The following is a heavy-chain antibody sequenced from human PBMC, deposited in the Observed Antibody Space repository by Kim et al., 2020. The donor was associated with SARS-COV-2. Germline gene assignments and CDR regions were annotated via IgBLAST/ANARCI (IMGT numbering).Heavy chain of an antibody. D-gene: IGHD3-10*01. V-gene: IGHV3-30*07. J-gene: IGHJ6*02. CDR3: ARDRESLYYYYGMDV. Sequence: DSVKGRFTISRDNSKNTLYLQMNSLRAEDTAVYYCARDRESLYYYYGMDVWGQGTTVTVSS.